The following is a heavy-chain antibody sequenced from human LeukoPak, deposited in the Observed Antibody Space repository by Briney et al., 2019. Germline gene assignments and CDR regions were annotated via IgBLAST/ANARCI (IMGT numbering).Heavy chain of an antibody. D-gene: IGHD5-24*01. Sequence: KPSGTLPLTCAVSGVSISSSNWWSWVRQPPGKGLEWIGEIYHSGDTNYNPSLKSRVTLSLDKSKNQFSLKLTSVTAADTAVYYCAREEMPGKFDYWGQGTLVTVSS. CDR1: GVSISSSNW. CDR3: AREEMPGKFDY. J-gene: IGHJ4*02. CDR2: IYHSGDT. V-gene: IGHV4-4*02.